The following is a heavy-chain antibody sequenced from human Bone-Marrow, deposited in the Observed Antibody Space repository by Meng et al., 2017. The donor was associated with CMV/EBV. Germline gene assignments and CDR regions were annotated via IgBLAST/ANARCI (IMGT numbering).Heavy chain of an antibody. CDR2: IYSGGST. D-gene: IGHD5-18*01. V-gene: IGHV3-53*05. J-gene: IGHJ4*02. CDR1: GFTVSSNY. Sequence: GESLKISCAASGFTVSSNYMSWVRQAPGKGLEWVSVIYSGGSTYYADSVKGRFTISRDNSKNTLYLQMNSLRAEDTAVYYCAREVTQWAPDNYFDYWGQGTLVTVSS. CDR3: AREVTQWAPDNYFDY.